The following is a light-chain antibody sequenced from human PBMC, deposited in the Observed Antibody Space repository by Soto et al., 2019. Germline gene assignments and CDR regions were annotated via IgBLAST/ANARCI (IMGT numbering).Light chain of an antibody. J-gene: IGKJ1*01. CDR2: GAS. CDR3: QQYDSYSRE. Sequence: DIQMTQSPSTLSASVGDRVTITCRASQSISNWLAWYQQKPGKAPTLLIYGASNLEGGVPSRFSGSGSGTEFTLTISSLQPDDFATYYCQQYDSYSREFGQGTKVEIK. V-gene: IGKV1-5*03. CDR1: QSISNW.